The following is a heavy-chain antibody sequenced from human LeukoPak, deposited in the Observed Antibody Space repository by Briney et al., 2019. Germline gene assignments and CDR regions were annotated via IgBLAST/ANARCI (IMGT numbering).Heavy chain of an antibody. D-gene: IGHD4-17*01. V-gene: IGHV1-69*13. J-gene: IGHJ3*02. CDR1: GGTFSSYA. CDR2: IIPIFGTA. Sequence: SVKVSCKASGGTFSSYAISWVRQAPGQGLEWMGGIIPIFGTANYAQKFQGRVTITADESTSTAYMELSSLRSEDTAVYYCARLMTTVTTSYWEKAFDIWGQGTMVTVSS. CDR3: ARLMTTVTTSYWEKAFDI.